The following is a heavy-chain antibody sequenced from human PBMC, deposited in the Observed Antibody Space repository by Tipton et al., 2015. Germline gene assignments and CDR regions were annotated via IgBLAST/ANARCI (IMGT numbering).Heavy chain of an antibody. Sequence: TLSLTCTVSGGSISSGGYYWSWIRQHPGKGLEWIGYIYHSGTTFYNPSLNSRLTISVDTSKNQFSLSLNSVTAADTAVYHCARAQRGSSLVVGDVW. J-gene: IGHJ6*01. CDR1: GGSISSGGYY. CDR2: IYHSGTT. V-gene: IGHV4-31*03. CDR3: ARAQRGSSLVVGDV. D-gene: IGHD5-12*01.